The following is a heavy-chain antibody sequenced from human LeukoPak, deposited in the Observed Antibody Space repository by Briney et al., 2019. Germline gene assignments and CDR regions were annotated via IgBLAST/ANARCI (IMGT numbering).Heavy chain of an antibody. Sequence: GGSLRLSCAASGLTFSNYWMTWVRQAPGKGLEWVANIKQDGSEKYYMDSVKGRFTISRDNAKNPLYLQMNSLRAEDTAVYYCARAYYGSARSWFDPWGQGSLVTVSS. CDR3: ARAYYGSARSWFDP. V-gene: IGHV3-7*04. CDR1: GLTFSNYW. J-gene: IGHJ5*02. CDR2: IKQDGSEK. D-gene: IGHD3-10*01.